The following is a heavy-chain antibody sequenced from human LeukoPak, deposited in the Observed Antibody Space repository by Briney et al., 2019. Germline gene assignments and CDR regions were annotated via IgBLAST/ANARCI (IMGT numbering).Heavy chain of an antibody. J-gene: IGHJ4*02. D-gene: IGHD6-19*01. CDR1: GGYISSYY. Sequence: SETLSLTCTVSGGYISSYYWSWVRQPAGKGLEWIGRIYTSGITNYNPSLKSRITMSVDTSRNQFSLKLSSVTAADTAVYYCARDVGSPQYSTGWYHFDLWGQGTLVAVSS. V-gene: IGHV4-4*07. CDR2: IYTSGIT. CDR3: ARDVGSPQYSTGWYHFDL.